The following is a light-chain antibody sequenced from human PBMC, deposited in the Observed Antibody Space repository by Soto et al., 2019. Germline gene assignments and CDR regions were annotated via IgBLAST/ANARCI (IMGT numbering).Light chain of an antibody. CDR1: QSVSNRY. J-gene: IGKJ4*01. Sequence: EVVLTQSPGTLSLSPGEGATLSCRASQSVSNRYFAWYQQKPGQAPRLLTYRVSSRATGIPDRFSGSGSGTDFTLTINRLEPEDFAVYYCQHYSSELLPFGGGTKVDIK. CDR3: QHYSSELLP. CDR2: RVS. V-gene: IGKV3-20*01.